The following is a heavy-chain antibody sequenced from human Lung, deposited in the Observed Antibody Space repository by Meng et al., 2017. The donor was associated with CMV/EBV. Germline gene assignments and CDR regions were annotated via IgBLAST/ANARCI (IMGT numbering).Heavy chain of an antibody. V-gene: IGHV3-7*01. CDR3: ARDGGPLRPFDY. Sequence: SCAASGFTFSSYWMGWVRQAPGKGLEWVANIKQDGSEKYYVDSVKGRFTISRDNAKNSLYLQMNSLRAEDTAVYYCARDGGPLRPFDYWGQGTLVTVSS. CDR1: GFTFSSYW. CDR2: IKQDGSEK. D-gene: IGHD4-17*01. J-gene: IGHJ4*02.